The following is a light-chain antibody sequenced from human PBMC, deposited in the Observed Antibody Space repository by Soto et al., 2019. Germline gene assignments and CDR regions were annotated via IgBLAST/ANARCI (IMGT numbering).Light chain of an antibody. CDR2: GAS. CDR3: LQYGSSPRT. CDR1: QSVSNNY. J-gene: IGKJ1*01. V-gene: IGKV3-20*01. Sequence: ENVLTQSPGTLYLSPGERATLSCRASQSVSNNYLTWYQQKPGQAPRLLIYGASSRATGIPDRFSGYGSGTDFTLTISRLEPEDFAVYYCLQYGSSPRTFGQGTKVDIK.